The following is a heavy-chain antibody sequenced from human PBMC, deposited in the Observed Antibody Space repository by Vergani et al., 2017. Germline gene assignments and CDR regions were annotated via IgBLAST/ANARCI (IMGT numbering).Heavy chain of an antibody. J-gene: IGHJ5*02. D-gene: IGHD4/OR15-4a*01. CDR3: ARGLVRLGLWP. CDR2: ISWNSGSI. CDR1: GFTFDDYA. Sequence: EVQLVESGGGLVQPGRSLRLSCAASGFTFDDYAMHWVRQAPGKGLEWVSGISWNSGSIGYADSVKGRFTISRDNAKNSLYLQMNSLRAEDTAVYYCARGLVRLGLWPWGQGTLVTVSS. V-gene: IGHV3-9*01.